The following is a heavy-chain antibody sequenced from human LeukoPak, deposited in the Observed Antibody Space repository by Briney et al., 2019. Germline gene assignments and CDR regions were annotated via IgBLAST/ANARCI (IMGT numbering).Heavy chain of an antibody. D-gene: IGHD5/OR15-5a*01. CDR1: GFTFIDYD. J-gene: IGHJ4*02. Sequence: PEGSLRLSCAASGFTFIDYDMHWVRQAIGKGLEWVSAIGIRGDTHYSGSVRGRFTISRENAESSLYLQMNSLRAGDTAVYYCARGGIQVSSIDEFDYWGQGTLVTVSS. CDR2: IGIRGDT. V-gene: IGHV3-13*01. CDR3: ARGGIQVSSIDEFDY.